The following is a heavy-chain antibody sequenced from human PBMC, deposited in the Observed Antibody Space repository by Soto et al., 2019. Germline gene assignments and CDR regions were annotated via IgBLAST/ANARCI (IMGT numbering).Heavy chain of an antibody. CDR2: ISSSHATI. CDR1: GFTFTSYS. D-gene: IGHD2-8*01. CDR3: ARGIKDIVLMVYAMGPYYFDY. V-gene: IGHV3-48*02. Sequence: ESGGGLVQPGGSLRLSCAASGFTFTSYSMNWVRQAPGKGLEWVSYISSSHATIYYADSVKGRFTISRDNAQNSLSLQMNSLRDEDTAVYYCARGIKDIVLMVYAMGPYYFDYWGQGALVTVSS. J-gene: IGHJ4*02.